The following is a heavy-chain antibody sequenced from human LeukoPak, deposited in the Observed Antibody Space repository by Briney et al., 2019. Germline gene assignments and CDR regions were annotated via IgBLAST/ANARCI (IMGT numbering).Heavy chain of an antibody. D-gene: IGHD2-21*02. CDR1: GFTFSSYD. J-gene: IGHJ4*02. V-gene: IGHV3-13*04. CDR3: ARGLPGGFDY. CDR2: IGAAGDT. Sequence: GGSLRLSCAASGFTFSSYDMHWVRQAKGKGLEWVSGIGAAGDTYYSGSVKGRFTISRQNAQNSLYLQMNSMRVGDTAVYYCARGLPGGFDYWGQGTLVTVSS.